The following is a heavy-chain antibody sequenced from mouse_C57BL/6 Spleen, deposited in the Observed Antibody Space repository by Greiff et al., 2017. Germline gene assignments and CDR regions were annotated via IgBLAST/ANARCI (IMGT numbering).Heavy chain of an antibody. J-gene: IGHJ2*01. V-gene: IGHV1-69*01. Sequence: QVQLQQSGAELVMPGASVKLSCKASGYTFTSYWMHWVKQRPGQGLEWIGEIDPSDSYTNYNQKFKGKSTLTVDKSSSTAYMQLSSLTSEDSAVYYCARGNYGSQYYFDYWGQCTTLTVSS. CDR1: GYTFTSYW. CDR3: ARGNYGSQYYFDY. CDR2: IDPSDSYT. D-gene: IGHD1-1*01.